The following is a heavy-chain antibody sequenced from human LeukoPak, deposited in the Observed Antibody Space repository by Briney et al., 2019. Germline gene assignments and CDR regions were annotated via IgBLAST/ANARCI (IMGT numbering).Heavy chain of an antibody. V-gene: IGHV3-23*01. Sequence: GGSLRLSCAASGFTFSSYAMSWVRQAPGKGLEWVSAISGSGGSTYYADSVKGRFTISRDNSENTLYLQMNSLRAEDTAVYYCAKGVTFGGVIVVFDYWGQGTLVTVSS. CDR2: ISGSGGST. CDR3: AKGVTFGGVIVVFDY. CDR1: GFTFSSYA. J-gene: IGHJ4*02. D-gene: IGHD3-16*02.